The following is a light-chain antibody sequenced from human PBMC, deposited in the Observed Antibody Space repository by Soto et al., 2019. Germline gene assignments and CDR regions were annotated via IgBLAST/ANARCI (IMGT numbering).Light chain of an antibody. CDR2: RAS. Sequence: DIQMTQSPSTLSASVGDRVTITCRASQSISNWLAWYQQKPGKAPKLLIYRASALESGVPSRFSGSGSGTEFTLTISSLQPDDFATYYCQQYNNWPRTFGQGTKVEIK. V-gene: IGKV1-5*03. J-gene: IGKJ1*01. CDR1: QSISNW. CDR3: QQYNNWPRT.